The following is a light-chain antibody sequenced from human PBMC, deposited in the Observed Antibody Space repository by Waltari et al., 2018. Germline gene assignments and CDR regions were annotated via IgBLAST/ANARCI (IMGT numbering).Light chain of an antibody. J-gene: IGLJ3*02. V-gene: IGLV3-10*01. CDR1: ALPKKY. Sequence: SYELTQPPSVSVSPGQTARITCSGDALPKKYGFFYSQKSGQAPVLVIYEDNNRPSGIPGRFSGSSSGTLSTLTVSGAQVDDEADYYCCSPDSSGNHWVFGGGTKLAVL. CDR2: EDN. CDR3: CSPDSSGNHWV.